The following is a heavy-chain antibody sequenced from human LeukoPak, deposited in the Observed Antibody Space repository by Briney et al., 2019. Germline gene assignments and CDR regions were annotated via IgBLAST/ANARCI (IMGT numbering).Heavy chain of an antibody. CDR1: GFTFSSNS. CDR2: ISTSSSSI. V-gene: IGHV3-48*01. Sequence: GGSLRLSCAASGFTFSSNSMNWVRQAPGKGLEWVSYISTSSSSIYYADSVRGRFTISRDNAKNSLYLQMNSLRAEDTAVYYCARGRGGFYFDYWGQGTLVTVSS. CDR3: ARGRGGFYFDY. J-gene: IGHJ4*02. D-gene: IGHD3-3*01.